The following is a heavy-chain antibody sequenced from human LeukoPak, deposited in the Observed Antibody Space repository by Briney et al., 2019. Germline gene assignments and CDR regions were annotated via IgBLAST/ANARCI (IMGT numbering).Heavy chain of an antibody. D-gene: IGHD3-22*01. V-gene: IGHV3-30*02. Sequence: GGSLRLSCAASGFTFNNAWMSWVRQAPGKGLEWVAFIRYDGSNKYYADSVKGRFTISRDNSKNTLYLQMNSLRAEDTAVYYCAKETYYYDSSGYLIEYFQHWGQGTLVTVSS. CDR1: GFTFNNAW. J-gene: IGHJ1*01. CDR2: IRYDGSNK. CDR3: AKETYYYDSSGYLIEYFQH.